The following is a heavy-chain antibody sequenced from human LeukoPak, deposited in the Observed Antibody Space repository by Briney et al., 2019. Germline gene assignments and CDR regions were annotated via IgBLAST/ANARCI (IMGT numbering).Heavy chain of an antibody. J-gene: IGHJ4*02. V-gene: IGHV3-30-3*01. CDR2: ISYDGSNK. Sequence: GRSLRLSCAASGFTFSSYVMHWVRQAPGKGLEWVAVISYDGSNKYYADSVKGRFTISRDNSKNTLYLQMNSLRAEDTAVYYCAKAISSSWYYFDYWGQGTLVAVSS. CDR1: GFTFSSYV. D-gene: IGHD6-13*01. CDR3: AKAISSSWYYFDY.